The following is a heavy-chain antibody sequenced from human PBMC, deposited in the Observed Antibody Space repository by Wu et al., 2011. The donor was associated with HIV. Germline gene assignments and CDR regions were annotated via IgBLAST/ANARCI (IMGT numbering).Heavy chain of an antibody. V-gene: IGHV1-69*05. CDR3: ARGIMITFGGGYRYYFDY. J-gene: IGHJ4*02. Sequence: QVQLVQSGAEVKKPGSSVKVSCKASGGTFSSYAISWVRQAPGQGLEWMGGIIPIFGTANYAQKFQGRVTITTDESTSTAYMELSSLRSEDTAVYYCARGIMITFGGGYRYYFDYWAREPWSPSP. CDR1: GGTFSSYA. D-gene: IGHD3-16*01. CDR2: IIPIFGTA.